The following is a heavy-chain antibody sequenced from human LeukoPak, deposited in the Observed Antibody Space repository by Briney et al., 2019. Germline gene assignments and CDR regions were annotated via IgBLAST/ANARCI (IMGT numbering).Heavy chain of an antibody. CDR1: GGSISTDY. D-gene: IGHD6-13*01. CDR2: VYYIGSA. CDR3: ARSKGSSWAYYFDY. Sequence: AETLSLTCTVSGGSISTDYWSWIRQPPGKGLEWIGYVYYIGSANYNPSLRGRVTISVDRSRNQFSLKLSSMSAADTAVYYCARSKGSSWAYYFDYWGQG. J-gene: IGHJ4*02. V-gene: IGHV4-59*08.